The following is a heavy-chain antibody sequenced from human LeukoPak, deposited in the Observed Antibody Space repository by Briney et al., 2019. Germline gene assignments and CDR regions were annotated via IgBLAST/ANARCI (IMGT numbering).Heavy chain of an antibody. CDR3: ARRYCSGGSCYHGMDV. J-gene: IGHJ6*02. CDR1: GYSFTSYW. V-gene: IGHV5-51*01. D-gene: IGHD2-15*01. CDR2: IYPGDSDT. Sequence: PGESLQISRQGSGYSFTSYWIGWVRQMPGKGLEWMGIIYPGDSDTRYSPSFQGQVTISADKSISTAYLQWSSLKASDTAMYYCARRYCSGGSCYHGMDVWGQGTTVTVSS.